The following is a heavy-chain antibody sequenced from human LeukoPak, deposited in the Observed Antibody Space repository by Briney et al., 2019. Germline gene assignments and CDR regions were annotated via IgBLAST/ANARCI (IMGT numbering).Heavy chain of an antibody. J-gene: IGHJ5*02. CDR3: AREGLNMVRGVIPKEAWGWFDP. Sequence: SETLSPTCAVYGGSFSGYYWSWIRQPAGKGLEWIGCIYTSGSTNYNPSLKSRVTISVDTSKNQFSLRLSSVTAADTAVYYCAREGLNMVRGVIPKEAWGWFDPWGQGTLVTVSS. D-gene: IGHD3-10*01. CDR2: IYTSGST. V-gene: IGHV4-4*07. CDR1: GGSFSGYY.